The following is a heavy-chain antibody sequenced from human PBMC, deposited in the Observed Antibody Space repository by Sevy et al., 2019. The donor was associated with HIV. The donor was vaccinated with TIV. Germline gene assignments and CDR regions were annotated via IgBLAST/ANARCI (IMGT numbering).Heavy chain of an antibody. CDR3: ARGHDSGYDY. D-gene: IGHD5-12*01. J-gene: IGHJ4*02. Sequence: SETLSLTCTVSGGSISSYYWSWIRQPPGKGLEWLGYIYYSGSTNYNPSLKSRVTISVDTSKNQFSLKLSSVTAADTAVYYCARGHDSGYDYWGQGTLVTVSS. V-gene: IGHV4-59*13. CDR2: IYYSGST. CDR1: GGSISSYY.